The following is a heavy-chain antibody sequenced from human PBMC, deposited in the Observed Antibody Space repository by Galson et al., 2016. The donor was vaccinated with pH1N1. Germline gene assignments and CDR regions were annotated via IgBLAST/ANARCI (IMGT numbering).Heavy chain of an antibody. Sequence: SVKVSCKASGGSFAKYAVSWVRQAPGQGLEWMGRIIPIYGTPNYAQKFQDRHTITADEYTTTVYMELNGLISADTAIYYCARPGRTETTKEGFAWGYGMDVWGQGTTVTVSS. CDR2: IIPIYGTP. V-gene: IGHV1-69*13. CDR3: ARPGRTETTKEGFAWGYGMDV. D-gene: IGHD1-1*01. J-gene: IGHJ6*02. CDR1: GGSFAKYA.